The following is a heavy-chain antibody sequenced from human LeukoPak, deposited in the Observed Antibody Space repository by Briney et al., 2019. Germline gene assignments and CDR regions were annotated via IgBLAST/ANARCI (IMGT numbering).Heavy chain of an antibody. Sequence: ASVKVSCKASGGTFSSYTISWVRQAPGQGLEWMGRIIPILGMANYAQKFQGRVTITADKSTSTAYMELSSLRSEDTAVYYCARDLLDGTPSLDYWGQGTLVTVSS. V-gene: IGHV1-69*04. CDR1: GGTFSSYT. CDR2: IIPILGMA. CDR3: ARDLLDGTPSLDY. D-gene: IGHD1-1*01. J-gene: IGHJ4*02.